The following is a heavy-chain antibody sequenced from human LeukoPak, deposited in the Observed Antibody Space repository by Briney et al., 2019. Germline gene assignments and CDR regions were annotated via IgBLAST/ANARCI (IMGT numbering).Heavy chain of an antibody. V-gene: IGHV4-61*05. J-gene: IGHJ4*02. Sequence: SETLSLTCTVSGGSISSSSYYWSWIRQPPGKGLEWIGYIYYSGSTNYNPSLKSRVTTSIDTSKSQFSLKLTSVTAADTAVYYCARRRYTSGYLDYWGQGTLVTVSS. CDR2: IYYSGST. CDR1: GGSISSSSYY. CDR3: ARRRYTSGYLDY. D-gene: IGHD3-22*01.